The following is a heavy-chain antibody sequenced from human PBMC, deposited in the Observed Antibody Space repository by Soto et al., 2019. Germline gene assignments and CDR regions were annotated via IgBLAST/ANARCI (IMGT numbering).Heavy chain of an antibody. V-gene: IGHV4-61*01. J-gene: IGHJ4*02. Sequence: SETLSLTCTVSGASLRSGSYYWSWIRQPPGKGLEWIGYISHSGRTNYDPSLESRLTMSVDTSQNQFSLQLNSVTAADPAVYYCSYGSSFDYWGQGTLVTVS. CDR3: SYGSSFDY. CDR1: GASLRSGSYY. CDR2: ISHSGRT. D-gene: IGHD3-10*01.